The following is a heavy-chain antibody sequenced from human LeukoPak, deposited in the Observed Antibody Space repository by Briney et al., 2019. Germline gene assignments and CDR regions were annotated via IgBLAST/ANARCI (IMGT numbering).Heavy chain of an antibody. D-gene: IGHD3-22*01. CDR2: IYASGTT. CDR3: ARDISPYYYDSSGGWFDP. CDR1: GGSISSYY. J-gene: IGHJ5*02. V-gene: IGHV4-4*07. Sequence: PSETLSLTCTVSGGSISSYYWSWIRQPAGKGLEWIGRIYASGTTNYNPSLQSRVTMSVDTSKNQFSLKLSSVTAADTAVYYCARDISPYYYDSSGGWFDPWGQGTLVTVSS.